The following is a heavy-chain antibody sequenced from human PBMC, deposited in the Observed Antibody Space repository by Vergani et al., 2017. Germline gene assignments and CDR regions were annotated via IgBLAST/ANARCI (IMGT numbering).Heavy chain of an antibody. J-gene: IGHJ4*02. CDR3: ARGTGYDILTGYYGYFDY. Sequence: QVQLQESGPGLVKPSQTLSLTCTVSGGSISSGGYYWSWIRQHPGKGLEWIGYIYYSGSNYYNPSLKSRVTISVDTSKNQFSLKLGSVTAADTAVYYCARGTGYDILTGYYGYFDYWGQGTLVTVSS. V-gene: IGHV4-31*03. CDR1: GGSISSGGYY. CDR2: IYYSGSN. D-gene: IGHD3-9*01.